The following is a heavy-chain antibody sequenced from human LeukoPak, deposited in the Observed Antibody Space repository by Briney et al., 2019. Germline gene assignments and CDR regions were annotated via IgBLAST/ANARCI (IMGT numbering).Heavy chain of an antibody. Sequence: PGGSLRLSCAASGFTFSSYAMHWVRQAPGKGLEWVAVISYDGSNKYYADSVKGRFTISRDNSKNTLYLQMNSLRAEDTAVYYCAREGFRDNYFDYWGQGTLVTVSS. CDR3: AREGFRDNYFDY. CDR2: ISYDGSNK. J-gene: IGHJ4*02. V-gene: IGHV3-30*04. CDR1: GFTFSSYA.